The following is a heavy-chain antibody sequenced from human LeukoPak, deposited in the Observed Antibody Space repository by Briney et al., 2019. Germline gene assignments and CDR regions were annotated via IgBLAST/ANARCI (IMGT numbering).Heavy chain of an antibody. Sequence: GGSLRLSCVASGLTVTNNYWNWVRQPPGKGPEWISLIYTNGNTHYADSVKGGFTFSRDISKNTLYLQMNSLRVEDTGVYYCVYGDYPLTYWGQGTLVSVSS. D-gene: IGHD4-17*01. CDR3: VYGDYPLTY. J-gene: IGHJ4*02. CDR2: IYTNGNT. V-gene: IGHV3-66*01. CDR1: GLTVTNNY.